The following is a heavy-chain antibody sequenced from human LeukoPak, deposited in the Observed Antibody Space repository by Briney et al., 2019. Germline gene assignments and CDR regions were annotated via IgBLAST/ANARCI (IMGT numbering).Heavy chain of an antibody. J-gene: IGHJ4*02. Sequence: GGSLRLSCAASGFTFSDYYMSWIRQAPGKGLEWVPYISSSGSTIYYADSVKGRFTISRDNAKNSLYLQMNSLRAEDTAVYYCARETIAVAQSCADYWGQGTLVTVSS. D-gene: IGHD6-19*01. CDR2: ISSSGSTI. CDR3: ARETIAVAQSCADY. V-gene: IGHV3-11*01. CDR1: GFTFSDYY.